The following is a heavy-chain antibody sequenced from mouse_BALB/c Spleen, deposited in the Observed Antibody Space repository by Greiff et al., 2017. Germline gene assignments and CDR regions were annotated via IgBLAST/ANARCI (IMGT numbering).Heavy chain of an antibody. CDR1: GYTFSSYW. D-gene: IGHD2-4*01. CDR2: INPSNGGT. V-gene: IGHV1S81*02. CDR3: GRGEVCNDYDDYLDY. Sequence: VQLQQPGAELVRPGVSVKLSCKASGYTFSSYWMHWVQQRPEQGLEGIGEINPSNGGTNYNEKFKSKTTLTVDKSSSTAYMQLSSLTSEDSAVYYCGRGEVCNDYDDYLDYWGQGTSLTVSS. J-gene: IGHJ4*01.